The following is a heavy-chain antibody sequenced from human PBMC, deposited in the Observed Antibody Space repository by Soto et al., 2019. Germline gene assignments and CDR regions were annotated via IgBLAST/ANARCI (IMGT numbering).Heavy chain of an antibody. V-gene: IGHV3-23*01. CDR1: GFTFRSYA. CDR3: FSVDYGI. Sequence: GGSLRLSCAASGFTFRSYAMSWVRQAPGKGLEWVSAISDNGDRTYYADSVKGRFTVSRDNSKNTLFLQMTSLRAEDTAVYYCFSVDYGIWGQGTMVTVSS. D-gene: IGHD3-10*01. J-gene: IGHJ3*02. CDR2: ISDNGDRT.